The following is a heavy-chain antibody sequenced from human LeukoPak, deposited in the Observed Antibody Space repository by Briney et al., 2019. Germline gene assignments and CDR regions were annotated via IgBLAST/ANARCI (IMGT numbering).Heavy chain of an antibody. V-gene: IGHV3-74*01. CDR3: ARQPLRYYDILTGYYLYYYYYGMDV. J-gene: IGHJ6*02. Sequence: GGSLTLSCAASGFTFSSYWMHWVRQAPGKGLVWVSRINSDGSSTSYADSVKGRFTISRDNAKNTLYLQMNSLRAEDTAVYYCARQPLRYYDILTGYYLYYYYYGMDVWGQGTTVTVSS. D-gene: IGHD3-9*01. CDR2: INSDGSST. CDR1: GFTFSSYW.